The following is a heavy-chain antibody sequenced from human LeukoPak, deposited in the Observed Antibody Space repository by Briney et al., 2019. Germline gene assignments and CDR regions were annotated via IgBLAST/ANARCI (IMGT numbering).Heavy chain of an antibody. CDR2: ISAYNGNT. D-gene: IGHD3-10*01. Sequence: GASVKVSCKASGYTFTSYGISWVRQAPGQGLEWMGWISAYNGNTNYAQKLQGRVTMTTDTSTSTAYMELSSLRSEDTAVYYCARDGSGSYYNPGELDYWGQGTLVTVSS. J-gene: IGHJ4*02. V-gene: IGHV1-18*01. CDR1: GYTFTSYG. CDR3: ARDGSGSYYNPGELDY.